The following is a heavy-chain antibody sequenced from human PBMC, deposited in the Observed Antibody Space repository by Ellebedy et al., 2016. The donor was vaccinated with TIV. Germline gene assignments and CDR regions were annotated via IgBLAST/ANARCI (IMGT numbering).Heavy chain of an antibody. CDR1: RFTFSTYS. J-gene: IGHJ4*02. CDR2: VTGRGSST. CDR3: TFIAAAGSGAN. V-gene: IGHV3-23*01. Sequence: GESLKISCEASRFTFSTYSMNWVRQAPGQGLAWVSTVTGRGSSTYYADSVKGRFTISRDNSKNTLYLQINSLRAEDTAVYYCTFIAAAGSGANWGQGTLVTVSS. D-gene: IGHD6-13*01.